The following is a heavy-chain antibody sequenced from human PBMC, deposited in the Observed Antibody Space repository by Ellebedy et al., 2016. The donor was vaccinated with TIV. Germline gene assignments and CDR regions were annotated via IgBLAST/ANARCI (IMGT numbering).Heavy chain of an antibody. CDR3: AKDGHFDWLFGGMDV. V-gene: IGHV3-43*02. Sequence: GESLKIPCAAPGFTFDAYAMHWVRQAPGKGLEWVSLISGDGGSTYYADPVKGRFTISRDNSKKSVYLQMNSLGTEDSALYYCAKDGHFDWLFGGMDVWGQGTTVTVSS. J-gene: IGHJ6*02. D-gene: IGHD3-9*01. CDR2: ISGDGGST. CDR1: GFTFDAYA.